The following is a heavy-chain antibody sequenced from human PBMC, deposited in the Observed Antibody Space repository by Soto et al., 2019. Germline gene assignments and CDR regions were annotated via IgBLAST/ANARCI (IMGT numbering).Heavy chain of an antibody. CDR1: GYTFTGYY. V-gene: IGHV1-2*02. CDR3: ARALSLGIAAHP. Sequence: ASVKVSCKASGYTFTGYYMHWVRQAPGQGLEWMGWINPNSGGTNYAQKFQGRVTMTRDTSISTAYVELSRLRSDDTAVYYCARALSLGIAAHPWGQGTLVTVSS. D-gene: IGHD6-6*01. CDR2: INPNSGGT. J-gene: IGHJ4*02.